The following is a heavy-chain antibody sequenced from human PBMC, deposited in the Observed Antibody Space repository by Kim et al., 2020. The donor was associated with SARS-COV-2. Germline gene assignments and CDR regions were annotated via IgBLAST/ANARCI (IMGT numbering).Heavy chain of an antibody. J-gene: IGHJ5*02. V-gene: IGHV3-15*01. CDR3: TSRIAVAVSGLVYWFDP. Sequence: VNVRFTISRDDSKNTLYLQMNSLKTEDTAVYYCTSRIAVAVSGLVYWFDPWGQGTLVTVSS. D-gene: IGHD6-19*01.